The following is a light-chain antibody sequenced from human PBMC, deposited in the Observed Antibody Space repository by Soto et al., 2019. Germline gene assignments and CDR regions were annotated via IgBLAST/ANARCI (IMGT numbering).Light chain of an antibody. J-gene: IGKJ4*01. Sequence: EIVLTQSPGTLSLSPGERATLSCRASQSVNNNFFAWYQQKPGQAPRLLIYDASSRATGIPDRFSGSGSGTDFTLTISRLEPEDFAVYSCQQYVTSPLTFGGGTKVEIK. V-gene: IGKV3-20*01. CDR3: QQYVTSPLT. CDR1: QSVNNNF. CDR2: DAS.